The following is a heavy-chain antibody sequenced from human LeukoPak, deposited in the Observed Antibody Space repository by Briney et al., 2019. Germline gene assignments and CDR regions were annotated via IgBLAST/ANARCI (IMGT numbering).Heavy chain of an antibody. CDR3: ARHYCTGGSCYRSDY. CDR1: GGSISSSIYY. V-gene: IGHV4-39*01. Sequence: SETLSLTCTVSGGSISSSIYYWGWIRQPPGKGLEWIGSIYYSGSTYYNPSLKSRVTISVDTSKNQFSLKLTSVTAAGTAVYYCARHYCTGGSCYRSDYWGQGTLVTVSS. J-gene: IGHJ4*02. D-gene: IGHD2-15*01. CDR2: IYYSGST.